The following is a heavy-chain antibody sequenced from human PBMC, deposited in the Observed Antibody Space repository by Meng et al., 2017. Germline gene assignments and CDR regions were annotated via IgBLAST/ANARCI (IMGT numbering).Heavy chain of an antibody. CDR1: GGSISSYY. J-gene: IGHJ3*02. D-gene: IGHD3-22*01. Sequence: SETLSLTCTVSGGSISSYYWSWIRQPPGKGLEWIGYIYYSGSTNYNPSLKSRVTISVDTSKNQLSLKLSSVTAADTAVYYCAREVHYDSSGYYVARAFDIWGQGTMVTVSS. CDR3: AREVHYDSSGYYVARAFDI. CDR2: IYYSGST. V-gene: IGHV4-59*01.